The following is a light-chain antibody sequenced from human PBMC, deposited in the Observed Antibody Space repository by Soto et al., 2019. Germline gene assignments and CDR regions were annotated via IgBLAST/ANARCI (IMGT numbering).Light chain of an antibody. V-gene: IGLV2-14*01. CDR2: DVS. CDR1: SIDVGAYNY. J-gene: IGLJ1*01. CDR3: SSYTSDNTYV. Sequence: QSALTQPASVSGSPGQSITISCSGTSIDVGAYNYVSWYQQHPGKAPRVMIYDVSNRPSGVSNRFSGSKSGNTATLTISGLQAEDDADYYCSSYTSDNTYVFATGTKLTVL.